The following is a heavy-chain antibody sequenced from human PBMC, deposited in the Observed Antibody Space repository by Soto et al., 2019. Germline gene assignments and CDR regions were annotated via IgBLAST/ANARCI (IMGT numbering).Heavy chain of an antibody. CDR3: ARDNYGDYLLGY. V-gene: IGHV3-48*01. Sequence: EVQLVESGGGLVQPGGSLRLSCAASGFTFSSYSMNWVRQAPGKGLEWVSYISSSTNTIYYADSVKGRFTISRDNANNSLYPQMNYLRAEDTAVYYCARDNYGDYLLGYWGQGTLVTVSS. CDR2: ISSSTNTI. D-gene: IGHD4-17*01. CDR1: GFTFSSYS. J-gene: IGHJ4*02.